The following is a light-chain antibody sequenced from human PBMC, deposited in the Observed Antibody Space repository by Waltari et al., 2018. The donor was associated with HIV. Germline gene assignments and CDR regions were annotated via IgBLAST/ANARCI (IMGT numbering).Light chain of an antibody. CDR3: ATWDDSLTAEV. Sequence: HSVLTQPPSVSAPPRQKVTISCSGSSSNIGNNYVSWYQQLPGTAPKLLIYDNDKRPSGIPDRFSGSKSGTSATLAITGLQTGDEAAYYCATWDDSLTAEVFGGGTKLTVL. J-gene: IGLJ3*02. CDR2: DND. CDR1: SSNIGNNY. V-gene: IGLV1-51*01.